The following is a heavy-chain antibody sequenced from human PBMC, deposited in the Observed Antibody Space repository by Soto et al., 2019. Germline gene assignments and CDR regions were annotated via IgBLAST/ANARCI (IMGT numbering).Heavy chain of an antibody. V-gene: IGHV4-59*01. Sequence: QVQLQESGPGLVKPSETLSLTCTVSGGSISSYYWSWIRQPPGKGLEWIGYIYYSGSTNYNPSLKSRVTISVDTSKSQFSLKLSSVTAADTAVYYCAGDFWSGYYTGPVDVWGKGTTVTVSS. CDR1: GGSISSYY. CDR2: IYYSGST. J-gene: IGHJ6*04. CDR3: AGDFWSGYYTGPVDV. D-gene: IGHD3-3*01.